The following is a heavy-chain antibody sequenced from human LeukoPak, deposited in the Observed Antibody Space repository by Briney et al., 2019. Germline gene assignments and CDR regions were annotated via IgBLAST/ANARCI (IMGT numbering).Heavy chain of an antibody. J-gene: IGHJ4*02. V-gene: IGHV3-30*18. CDR3: AKDMRSYGSLFDY. Sequence: GGSLRLSCAASGFSFSRYDIHWVRQAPGKGLEWVAVISYDGSNKYYADSVKGRFTISRDNSKNTLYLQMNSLRAEDTAVYYCAKDMRSYGSLFDYWGQGTLVTVSS. CDR2: ISYDGSNK. CDR1: GFSFSRYD. D-gene: IGHD5-18*01.